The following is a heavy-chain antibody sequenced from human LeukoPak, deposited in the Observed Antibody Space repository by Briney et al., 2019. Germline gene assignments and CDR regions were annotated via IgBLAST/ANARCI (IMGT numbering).Heavy chain of an antibody. CDR1: GYTFTSYW. D-gene: IGHD3-10*01. CDR2: VYPGDSDT. J-gene: IGHJ5*02. CDR3: ARGPRGVMVASWFDP. Sequence: GESLKISCKGSGYTFTSYWIGWVRQMPGKGLEWMGMVYPGDSDTRYSPSFQGQVTISADKSISTAYLQWSSLKASDTAMYYCARGPRGVMVASWFDPWGQGTLVTVSS. V-gene: IGHV5-51*01.